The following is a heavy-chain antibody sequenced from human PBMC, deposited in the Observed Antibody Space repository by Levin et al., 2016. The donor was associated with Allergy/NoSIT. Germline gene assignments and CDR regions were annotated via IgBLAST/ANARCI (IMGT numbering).Heavy chain of an antibody. V-gene: IGHV1-69*01. CDR2: IIPIFDTT. CDR3: ARTAFIAARLVLGWFDP. Sequence: WVRQAPGQGLEWMGGIIPIFDTTNYAQKFQGRVRITADESTSTVYMELSSLRSEDTAVYYCARTAFIAARLVLGWFDPWGQGTLVTVSS. J-gene: IGHJ5*02. D-gene: IGHD6-6*01.